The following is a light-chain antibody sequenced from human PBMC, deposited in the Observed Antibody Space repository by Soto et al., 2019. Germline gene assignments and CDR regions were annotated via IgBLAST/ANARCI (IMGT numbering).Light chain of an antibody. V-gene: IGKV3-20*01. Sequence: EIMMTQSPGTLSVSPGYRATLSCLASQSVSSSYLAWYQQKPGQAPRLLMYGASRRPTGIPDRFSGSGSGTDFTLTSSRLEPEDFAVYYCQQFGSSPRTFGQGTKVDIK. J-gene: IGKJ1*01. CDR3: QQFGSSPRT. CDR2: GAS. CDR1: QSVSSSY.